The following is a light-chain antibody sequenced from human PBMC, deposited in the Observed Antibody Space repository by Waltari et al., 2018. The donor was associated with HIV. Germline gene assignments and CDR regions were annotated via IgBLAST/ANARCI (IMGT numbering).Light chain of an antibody. CDR1: SSDIGDFDY. V-gene: IGLV2-11*01. CDR3: CSYAGAYTYV. CDR2: EVN. Sequence: QSALTQPRSVSGSPGQSVTISCTGTSSDIGDFDYVPWYQQYPGKAPQVIIYEVNQRPSGVPDRFTGSKSGITASLTISGLQGEDEADYYCCSYAGAYTYVFGTGTKVNVL. J-gene: IGLJ1*01.